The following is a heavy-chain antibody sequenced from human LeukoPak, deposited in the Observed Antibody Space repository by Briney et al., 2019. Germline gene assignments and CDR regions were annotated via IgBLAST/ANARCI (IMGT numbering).Heavy chain of an antibody. J-gene: IGHJ6*02. D-gene: IGHD5-12*01. V-gene: IGHV4-39*01. CDR3: ARHDPPRYSGYDGGDGMDV. CDR1: GGSISSSSYY. CDR2: IYYSGST. Sequence: SETLSLTCTVSGGSISSSSYYWGWIRQPPGKGLEWIGSIYYSGSTYYNPSLKSRVTISVDTSKNQFSLKLSSVTAADTAVYYCARHDPPRYSGYDGGDGMDVWGQGTTVTVSS.